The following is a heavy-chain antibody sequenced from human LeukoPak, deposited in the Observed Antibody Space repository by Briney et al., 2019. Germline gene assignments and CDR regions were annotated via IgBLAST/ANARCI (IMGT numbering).Heavy chain of an antibody. Sequence: GGSLRLSCAASGFTFTNFEMNWVRQAPGKGLEWVSYISSSSSTIYYADSVKGRFTISRDNAKNSLYLQMNSLRDEDTAVYYCARDRGNYYDYWGQGTLVTVSS. CDR3: ARDRGNYYDY. V-gene: IGHV3-48*02. J-gene: IGHJ4*02. CDR1: GFTFTNFE. D-gene: IGHD2/OR15-2a*01. CDR2: ISSSSSTI.